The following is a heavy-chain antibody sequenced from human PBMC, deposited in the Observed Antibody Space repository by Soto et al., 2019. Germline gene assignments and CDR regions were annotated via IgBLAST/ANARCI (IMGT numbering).Heavy chain of an antibody. CDR1: GYSFTSYW. J-gene: IGHJ3*02. Sequence: PGESLKISCKGSGYSFTSYWIGWVRQMPGKGLEWMGIIYPGDSDTRYSPSFQGQVTISADKSISTAYLQWSSLKASDTAMYYCARHRITMIVPPLVAFDIWGQGTMVTVSS. CDR3: ARHRITMIVPPLVAFDI. D-gene: IGHD3-22*01. CDR2: IYPGDSDT. V-gene: IGHV5-51*01.